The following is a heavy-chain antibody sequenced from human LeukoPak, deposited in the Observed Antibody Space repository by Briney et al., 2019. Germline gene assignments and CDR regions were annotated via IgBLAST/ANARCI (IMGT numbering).Heavy chain of an antibody. Sequence: GGSLRLSCAASGFTFSDYEMIWVRQAPGKGLVWVSYISGSGGSTYYADSVKGRFTISRDNSKNTLYLQMNSLRAEDTAVYYCAKAVGSGTTFIFDYWGQGTLVTVSS. CDR1: GFTFSDYE. V-gene: IGHV3-23*01. J-gene: IGHJ4*02. CDR3: AKAVGSGTTFIFDY. CDR2: ISGSGGST. D-gene: IGHD1-1*01.